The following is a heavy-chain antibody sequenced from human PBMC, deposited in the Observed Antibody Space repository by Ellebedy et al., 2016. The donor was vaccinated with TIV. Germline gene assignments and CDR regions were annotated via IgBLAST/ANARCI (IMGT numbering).Heavy chain of an antibody. CDR2: IKQDGSEK. J-gene: IGHJ4*02. Sequence: PGGSLRLSCAASGFTFSSYGMHWVRQAPGKGLEWVANIKQDGSEKYYVDSVKGRFTISRDNAKNSLYLQMNSLRAEDTAVYYCARDGDDYGDYVDYWGQGTLVTVSS. V-gene: IGHV3-7*01. D-gene: IGHD4-17*01. CDR1: GFTFSSYG. CDR3: ARDGDDYGDYVDY.